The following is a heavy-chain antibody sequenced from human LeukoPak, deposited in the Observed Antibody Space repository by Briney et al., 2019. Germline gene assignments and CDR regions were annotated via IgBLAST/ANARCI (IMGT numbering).Heavy chain of an antibody. Sequence: GGSLRLSCAASGFTFSSYSMNWVRQAPGKGLEWVSSISSSSSYIYYADSVKSRFTISRDNAKNSLYLQMNSLRAEDTAVYYCARDGYTNGGFDYWGQGTLVTVSS. D-gene: IGHD5-24*01. CDR2: ISSSSSYI. CDR1: GFTFSSYS. V-gene: IGHV3-21*01. J-gene: IGHJ4*02. CDR3: ARDGYTNGGFDY.